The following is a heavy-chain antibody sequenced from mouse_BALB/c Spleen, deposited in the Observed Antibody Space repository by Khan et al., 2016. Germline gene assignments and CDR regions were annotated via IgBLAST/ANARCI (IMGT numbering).Heavy chain of an antibody. CDR3: ASYYDYDGGFAY. CDR2: IWGDGST. D-gene: IGHD2-4*01. J-gene: IGHJ3*01. V-gene: IGHV2-6-7*01. Sequence: VQLQESGPGLVAPSQSLSITCTVSGFSLTGFSVNWVRQPPGKGLEWLGMIWGDGSTDYNSALKSRLSISKDNSKSQVFLKMNSLQTDDTARYYCASYYDYDGGFAYWGQGTLVTVS. CDR1: GFSLTGFS.